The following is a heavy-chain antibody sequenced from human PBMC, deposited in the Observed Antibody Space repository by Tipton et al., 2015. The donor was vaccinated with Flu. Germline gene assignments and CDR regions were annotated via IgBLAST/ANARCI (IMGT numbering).Heavy chain of an antibody. V-gene: IGHV4-61*02. CDR2: FYTSGGT. Sequence: TLSLTCTVSGDSITSGNYFWSWIRQPAVKGLEWIGRFYTSGGTKYSPSLKSRVYLSVDKSKNQFSLRLTSMTAADTAGYYCAGGLSSGWYSTGYFDYWGQGAPVTGSS. CDR1: GDSITSGNYF. J-gene: IGHJ4*03. CDR3: AGGLSSGWYSTGYFDY. D-gene: IGHD6-19*01.